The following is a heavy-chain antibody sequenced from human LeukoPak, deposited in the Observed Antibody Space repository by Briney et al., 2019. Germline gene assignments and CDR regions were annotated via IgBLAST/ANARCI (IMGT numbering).Heavy chain of an antibody. CDR1: GFTFSSYS. CDR3: ARDISSSWSH. Sequence: GGSLRLSCAASGFTFSSYSMSWVRQAPGKGLEWVSSISSSSSYIYYADSVKGRFTISRDNSKNSLYLQMNSLRAEDTAVYYCARDISSSWSHWGQGTLVTVSS. V-gene: IGHV3-21*01. CDR2: ISSSSSYI. J-gene: IGHJ4*02. D-gene: IGHD6-13*01.